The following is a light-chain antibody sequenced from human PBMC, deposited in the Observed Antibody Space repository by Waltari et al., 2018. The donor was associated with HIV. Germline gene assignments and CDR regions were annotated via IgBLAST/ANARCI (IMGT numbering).Light chain of an antibody. J-gene: IGLJ1*01. Sequence: QSVLTQPPSASGTPGQRVTISCSGARSDIGSNYVYCYQHPPGTAPKLLIYRNNQRPSGVPDRFSASKSGTSASLAISGLRSEDEADYYCAAWDVSLRGAYVFGTGTKVAVL. CDR1: RSDIGSNY. CDR2: RNN. CDR3: AAWDVSLRGAYV. V-gene: IGLV1-47*01.